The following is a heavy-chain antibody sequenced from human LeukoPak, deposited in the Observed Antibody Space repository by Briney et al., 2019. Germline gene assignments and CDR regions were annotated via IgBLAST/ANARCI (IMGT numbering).Heavy chain of an antibody. CDR1: GASISSGDYY. CDR3: AREYRSTFDI. CDR2: IYNSETT. Sequence: SQTLSLTCTVSGASISSGDYYRSWIRQPPGKGLEWIGYIYNSETTHYNPSLKGRITFSLDTSKNQFSLQLNSVTPEDTAVYYCAREYRSTFDIWGQGTMFTVSS. J-gene: IGHJ3*02. V-gene: IGHV4-30-4*01. D-gene: IGHD6-19*01.